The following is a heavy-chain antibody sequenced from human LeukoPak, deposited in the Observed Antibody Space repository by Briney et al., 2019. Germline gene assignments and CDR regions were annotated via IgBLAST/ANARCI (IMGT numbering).Heavy chain of an antibody. CDR3: ASTPPRVEKWELPLTD. D-gene: IGHD1-26*01. Sequence: GGSLRLSCAASGFTFSSYAMHWVRQAPGKGLEWVAVISYDGRNKYYADSVKGRFTISRDNSKNTPYLQMNSVRAEDTAVYYCASTPPRVEKWELPLTDWGQGTLVTVSS. J-gene: IGHJ4*02. CDR1: GFTFSSYA. V-gene: IGHV3-30*04. CDR2: ISYDGRNK.